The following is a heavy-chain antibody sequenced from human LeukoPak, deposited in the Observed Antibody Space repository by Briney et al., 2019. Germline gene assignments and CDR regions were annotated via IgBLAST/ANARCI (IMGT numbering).Heavy chain of an antibody. CDR2: IIPIFGTA. J-gene: IGHJ4*02. Sequence: GASVKVSCKASGGTFSSYAISWVRQAPGQGLEWMGGIIPIFGTANYAQKFQGRVTITTDESTSTAYMELSSLRSEDTAVYYCARGPPIVVVVAATMDYWGQGTLVTVSS. CDR3: ARGPPIVVVVAATMDY. V-gene: IGHV1-69*05. D-gene: IGHD2-15*01. CDR1: GGTFSSYA.